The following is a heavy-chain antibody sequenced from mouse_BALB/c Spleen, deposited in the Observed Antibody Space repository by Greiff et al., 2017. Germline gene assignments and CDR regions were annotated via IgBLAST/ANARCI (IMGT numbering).Heavy chain of an antibody. D-gene: IGHD2-2*01. Sequence: QVQLQKSGPGLVQPSQSLSITCTVSGFSLTSYGVHWVRQSPGKGLEWLGVIWSGGSTDYNAAFISRLSISKDNSKSQVFFKMNSLQANDTAIYDCARNLYYGYDDGFAYWGQGTLVTVSA. CDR2: IWSGGST. CDR3: ARNLYYGYDDGFAY. V-gene: IGHV2-2*02. CDR1: GFSLTSYG. J-gene: IGHJ3*01.